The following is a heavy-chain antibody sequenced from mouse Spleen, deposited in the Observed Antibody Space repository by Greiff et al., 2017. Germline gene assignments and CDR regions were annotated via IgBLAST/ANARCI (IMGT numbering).Heavy chain of an antibody. CDR1: GYTFSSYW. Sequence: QVQLQQSGAELMKPGASVKISCKAPGYTFSSYWIEWVKQRPGHGLEWIGEILPGSGSTNYNEKFKGKATFTADTSSNTAYMQLSSLTSEDSAVYYCARDYYYGSSYVDYAMDYWGQGTSVTVSS. J-gene: IGHJ4*01. D-gene: IGHD1-1*01. CDR3: ARDYYYGSSYVDYAMDY. V-gene: IGHV1-9*01. CDR2: ILPGSGST.